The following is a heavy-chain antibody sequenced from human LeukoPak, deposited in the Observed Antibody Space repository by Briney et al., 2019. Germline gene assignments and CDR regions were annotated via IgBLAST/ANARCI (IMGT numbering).Heavy chain of an antibody. V-gene: IGHV1-2*02. D-gene: IGHD2-2*01. CDR1: GYTFTGYY. CDR3: ARGDHQTSCYFCYYYMDV. CDR2: INPNSGGT. Sequence: ASVKVSCKASGYTFTGYYMHWVRQAPGQGLEWMGWINPNSGGTNYAQKFQGRVTMTRDTSISTAYMELSRLRSDDTAVYYCARGDHQTSCYFCYYYMDVWGKGTTVTVSS. J-gene: IGHJ6*03.